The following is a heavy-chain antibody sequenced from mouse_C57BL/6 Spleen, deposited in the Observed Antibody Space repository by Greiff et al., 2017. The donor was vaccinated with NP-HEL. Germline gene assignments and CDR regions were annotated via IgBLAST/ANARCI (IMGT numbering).Heavy chain of an antibody. Sequence: EVQLQQSGPELVKPGASVKISCKASGYTFTDYYMNWVKQSHGKSLEWIGDINPNNGGTSYNQKFKGKATLTVDKSSSTAYMELRSLTSEDSAVYYCARRRYSYFDVWGTGTTVTVSS. D-gene: IGHD2-14*01. CDR2: INPNNGGT. V-gene: IGHV1-26*01. CDR1: GYTFTDYY. CDR3: ARRRYSYFDV. J-gene: IGHJ1*03.